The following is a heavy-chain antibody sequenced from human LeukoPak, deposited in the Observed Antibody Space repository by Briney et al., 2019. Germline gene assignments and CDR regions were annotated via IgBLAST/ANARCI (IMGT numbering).Heavy chain of an antibody. CDR3: ATIGQNFPSLDY. V-gene: IGHV1-24*01. CDR1: GYTLTELS. Sequence: GASVKVSCKVSGYTLTELSMHWVRQAPGKGLEWMGGFDPEDGETIYAQKFQGRVTMTEDTSTDTAYMGLSSLRSEDTAVYYCATIGQNFPSLDYWGQGTLVTVSS. CDR2: FDPEDGET. J-gene: IGHJ4*02.